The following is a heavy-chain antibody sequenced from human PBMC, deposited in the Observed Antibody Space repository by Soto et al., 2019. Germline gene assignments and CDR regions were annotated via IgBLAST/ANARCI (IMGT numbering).Heavy chain of an antibody. CDR3: ARALGIAVAGTVSKFDP. CDR2: IYYSGST. J-gene: IGHJ5*02. V-gene: IGHV4-59*01. CDR1: GASISSYY. D-gene: IGHD6-19*01. Sequence: SETLSLTCTLSGASISSYYWSWIRQPPGKGLEWIGYIYYSGSTNYNPSLKSRVTISVDTSKNQFSLKLSSVTAADTAVYYCARALGIAVAGTVSKFDPWGQGTLVTVSS.